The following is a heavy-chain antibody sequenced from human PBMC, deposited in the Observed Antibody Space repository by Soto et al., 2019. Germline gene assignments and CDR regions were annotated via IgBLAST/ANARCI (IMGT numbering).Heavy chain of an antibody. V-gene: IGHV4-61*01. CDR2: IYYSGST. CDR3: ARDLAPRITMIVDYYYYYYGMDV. Sequence: LSLTCTVSGGSVSSGSYYWSWIRQPPGKGLEWIGYIYYSGSTNYNPSLKSRVTISVDTSKNQFSLKLSSVTAADTAVYYCARDLAPRITMIVDYYYYYYGMDVWGQGTTVTVSS. CDR1: GGSVSSGSYY. J-gene: IGHJ6*02. D-gene: IGHD3-22*01.